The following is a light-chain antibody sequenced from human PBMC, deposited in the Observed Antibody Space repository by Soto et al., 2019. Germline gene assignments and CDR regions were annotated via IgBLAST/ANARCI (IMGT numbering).Light chain of an antibody. V-gene: IGKV3-15*01. CDR1: QSVSSN. J-gene: IGKJ1*01. CDR3: QQYDNWLWT. CDR2: GAS. Sequence: TVMTQFPATLSVSPGERATLSCRASQSVSSNLAWYQQKPGQAPRLLIYGASTRATGGPARFSGSESGTEFTLTISSLQSEDFAVYYGQQYDNWLWTFGQGTKVEVK.